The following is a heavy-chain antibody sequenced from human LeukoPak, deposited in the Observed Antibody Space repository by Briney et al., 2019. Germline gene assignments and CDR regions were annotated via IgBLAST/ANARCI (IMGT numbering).Heavy chain of an antibody. J-gene: IGHJ4*02. D-gene: IGHD6-6*01. CDR1: GGTFSSYA. CDR3: ARGRLTQLDGDY. Sequence: ASVKVSCKASGGTFSSYAISWVRQAPGQGLERMGGIIPIFGTANYAQKFQGRVTMTRNTSISTAYMELSSLRSEDTAVYYCARGRLTQLDGDYWGQGTLVTVSS. V-gene: IGHV1-69*05. CDR2: IIPIFGTA.